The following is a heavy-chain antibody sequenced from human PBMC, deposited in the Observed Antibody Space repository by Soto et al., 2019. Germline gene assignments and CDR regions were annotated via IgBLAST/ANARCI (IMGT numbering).Heavy chain of an antibody. CDR3: ARQAID. J-gene: IGHJ4*02. V-gene: IGHV4-59*08. CDR1: GGSISDYY. Sequence: QVQLQESGPGLVKPSETLSLTCTVSGGSISDYYWSWFRQAPGKGLDWIGYVYYSGSTNYNPSLXSXXTLSVDTSKNQFSLKLSSVTTADTAIYYCARQAIDWGQGTLVTVSS. CDR2: VYYSGST.